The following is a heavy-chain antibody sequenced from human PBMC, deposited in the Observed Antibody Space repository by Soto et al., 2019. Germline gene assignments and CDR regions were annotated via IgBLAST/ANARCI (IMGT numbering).Heavy chain of an antibody. CDR3: ARDLNHYDSSGSPWDYYYYGMDV. CDR1: GGTFSSYA. D-gene: IGHD3-22*01. CDR2: IIPIFGTA. Sequence: QVQLVQSGAEVKKPGSSVKVSCKASGGTFSSYAISWVRQAPGQGLEWMGGIIPIFGTANYAQKFQGRVTITADESTSTAYMELSSLRSEDTAVYYCARDLNHYDSSGSPWDYYYYGMDVWGQGTTVTVSS. V-gene: IGHV1-69*01. J-gene: IGHJ6*02.